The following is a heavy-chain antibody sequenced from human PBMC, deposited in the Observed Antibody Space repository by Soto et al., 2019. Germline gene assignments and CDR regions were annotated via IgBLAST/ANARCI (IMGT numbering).Heavy chain of an antibody. CDR3: ARFNWVRGVSWFDP. D-gene: IGHD3-10*01. V-gene: IGHV4-4*02. Sequence: KTSETLSLTCAASGGSISSSNWWSWVRQPPGKGLEWIGEISHSGGANYNPSLKTRVTLSIDKSKNHFSLRVASVTPADTAVYYCARFNWVRGVSWFDPWGQGILVTVSS. CDR2: ISHSGGA. CDR1: GGSISSSNW. J-gene: IGHJ5*02.